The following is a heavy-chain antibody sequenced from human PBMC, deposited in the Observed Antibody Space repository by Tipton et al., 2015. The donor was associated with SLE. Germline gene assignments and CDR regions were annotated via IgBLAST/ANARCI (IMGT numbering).Heavy chain of an antibody. CDR2: ISWNSGSI. J-gene: IGHJ4*02. D-gene: IGHD2-8*01. CDR3: AKGGLSESAYFDY. V-gene: IGHV3-9*03. Sequence: SLRLSCAASGFTFDDYAMHWVRQAPGKGLEWVSGISWNSGSIGYADSVKGRFTISRDNAKNSLYLQMNSLRSEDMAFYYCAKGGLSESAYFDYWGQGTLVSVSS. CDR1: GFTFDDYA.